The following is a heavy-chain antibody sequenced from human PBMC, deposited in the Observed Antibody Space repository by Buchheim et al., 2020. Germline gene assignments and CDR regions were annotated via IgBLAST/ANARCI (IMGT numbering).Heavy chain of an antibody. CDR2: IYYSGST. D-gene: IGHD3-10*01. Sequence: QVQLQESGPGLVKPSRTLSLTCTVSGGSISSGGYYWSWIRQHPGKGLEWIGYIYYSGSTYYNPSLTSRVTISVDTSKNQFSLKRSSVTAADTAVYYCARVRSGSDYYYYYMDVWGKGTT. CDR1: GGSISSGGYY. V-gene: IGHV4-31*03. J-gene: IGHJ6*03. CDR3: ARVRSGSDYYYYYMDV.